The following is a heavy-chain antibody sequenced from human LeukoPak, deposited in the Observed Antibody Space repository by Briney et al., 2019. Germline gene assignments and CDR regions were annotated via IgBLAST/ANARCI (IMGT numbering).Heavy chain of an antibody. Sequence: SETLSLTCTVSGGSISSGSYCWSWIRQPAGKGPEWIGHIHSSGSTNYDSSLKSRVTISIDTSKNQFSLKLSSVTAADTAVYYCATPDSSGYYYLYWGQGTLVTVSS. D-gene: IGHD3-22*01. CDR1: GGSISSGSYC. CDR3: ATPDSSGYYYLY. J-gene: IGHJ4*02. V-gene: IGHV4-61*09. CDR2: IHSSGST.